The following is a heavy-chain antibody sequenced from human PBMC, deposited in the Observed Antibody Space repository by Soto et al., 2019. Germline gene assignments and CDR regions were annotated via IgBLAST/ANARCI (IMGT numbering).Heavy chain of an antibody. CDR3: ARHGFGYSSSFSPFDP. CDR2: IYYSGST. CDR1: GGSISSSSYY. V-gene: IGHV4-39*01. J-gene: IGHJ5*02. D-gene: IGHD6-6*01. Sequence: SETLSLTCTVSGGSISSSSYYWGWIRQPPGKGLEWIGCIYYSGSTYYNPSLKSRVTISVDTSKNQFSLKLSSVTAADTAVYYCARHGFGYSSSFSPFDPWGQGTLVTVSS.